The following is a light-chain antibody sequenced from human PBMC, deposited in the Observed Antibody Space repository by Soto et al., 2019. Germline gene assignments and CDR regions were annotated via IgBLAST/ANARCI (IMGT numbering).Light chain of an antibody. J-gene: IGKJ4*01. CDR1: QSVSSN. Sequence: EIVMTQSPATLSVSPGERATLSCRASQSVSSNLAWYQQKPGQAPRLLIYGASTRATGIPARFSGSGSGTEFTLTISSLQSEDFAVYYCQQYNNGPPPLTFGGGTKGEIK. V-gene: IGKV3-15*01. CDR3: QQYNNGPPPLT. CDR2: GAS.